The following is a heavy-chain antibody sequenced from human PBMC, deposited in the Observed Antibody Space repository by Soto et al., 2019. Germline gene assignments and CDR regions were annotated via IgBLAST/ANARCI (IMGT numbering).Heavy chain of an antibody. Sequence: SETLSLTCTVFGASSSSDDYYWGWIRQPPGKGLEWIGSIYYSGSTYYNPSLKSRVTISVDTSKNQFSLKLSSVTAADTAVYYCARVRGYSYGYGLFDYWGQGTLVTVSS. D-gene: IGHD5-18*01. CDR1: GASSSSDDYY. V-gene: IGHV4-39*01. J-gene: IGHJ4*02. CDR2: IYYSGST. CDR3: ARVRGYSYGYGLFDY.